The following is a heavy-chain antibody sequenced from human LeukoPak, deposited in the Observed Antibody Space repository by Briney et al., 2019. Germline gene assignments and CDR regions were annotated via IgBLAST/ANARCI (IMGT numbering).Heavy chain of an antibody. CDR2: ISGSGGST. V-gene: IGHV3-23*01. Sequence: PGGSLRLSCAASGFTFSSYAMSWVRQAPGKGLEWVSAISGSGGSTYYADSVKGRFTISRDNSKNTLYLQMNSLRAEDTAVYYCAKDPGRITIFGVVKGNGMDVWGQGTTVTVSS. CDR3: AKDPGRITIFGVVKGNGMDV. J-gene: IGHJ6*02. CDR1: GFTFSSYA. D-gene: IGHD3-3*01.